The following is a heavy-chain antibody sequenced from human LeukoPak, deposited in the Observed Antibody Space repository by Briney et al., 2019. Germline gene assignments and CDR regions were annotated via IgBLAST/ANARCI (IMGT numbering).Heavy chain of an antibody. Sequence: GSLRLSCAGSGFTFNNYAMSWVRQAPGKGLEWVSAISGSGGTIYYADSVKGRFTISRDNSKNTLYLQMNSLRAEDTAVYYCAKGSYGDYANWGQGTLVTVSS. CDR3: AKGSYGDYAN. CDR1: GFTFNNYA. V-gene: IGHV3-23*01. J-gene: IGHJ4*02. D-gene: IGHD4-17*01. CDR2: ISGSGGTI.